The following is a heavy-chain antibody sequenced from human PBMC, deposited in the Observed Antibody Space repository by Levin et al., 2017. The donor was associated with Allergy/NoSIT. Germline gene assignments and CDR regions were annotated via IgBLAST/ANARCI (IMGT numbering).Heavy chain of an antibody. D-gene: IGHD6-13*01. V-gene: IGHV1-2*06. CDR1: GYTFTAFH. CDR2: INPNSGGT. J-gene: IGHJ4*02. Sequence: GESLKISCQTSGYTFTAFHVHWVRQAPGQGLEWMGRINPNSGGTDYARKFQGRVNMTRDMSIRTVYLELATLRSDDTAVFFCVRRGGSTWDLDYWGQGTLVTVSS. CDR3: VRRGGSTWDLDY.